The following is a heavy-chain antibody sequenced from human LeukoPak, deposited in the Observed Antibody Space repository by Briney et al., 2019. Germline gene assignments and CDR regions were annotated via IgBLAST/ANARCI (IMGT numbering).Heavy chain of an antibody. CDR3: ARVLSYDFWNYYMDI. D-gene: IGHD3-3*01. CDR1: GYTFTSYG. V-gene: IGHV1-18*01. CDR2: ISAYNGNT. J-gene: IGHJ6*03. Sequence: ASVKVSCKASGYTFTSYGISWVRQAPGQGLEWMGWISAYNGNTNYAQKLQGRVTMTTDTSTSTAYMELRSLRSDDTAVYYCARVLSYDFWNYYMDIWGKRTTVTVSS.